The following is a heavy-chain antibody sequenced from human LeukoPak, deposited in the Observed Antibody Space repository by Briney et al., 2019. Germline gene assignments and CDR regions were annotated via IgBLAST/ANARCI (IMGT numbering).Heavy chain of an antibody. D-gene: IGHD4-17*01. CDR3: ARYDGEASPY. J-gene: IGHJ4*02. CDR1: GYIFTFYY. CDR2: IYPYTGGT. V-gene: IGHV1-2*02. Sequence: GASVKVSCTCSGYIFTFYYLYWVRQAPGQGLEWMGWIYPYTGGTDSAQKFQGRITMTRDTSISTAYMELSRLRSDDTAVYYCARYDGEASPYWGQGTLVIVSS.